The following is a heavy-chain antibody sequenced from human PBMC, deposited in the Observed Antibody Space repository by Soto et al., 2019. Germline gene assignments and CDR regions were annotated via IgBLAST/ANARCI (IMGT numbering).Heavy chain of an antibody. J-gene: IGHJ2*01. CDR3: ARVRTMVRGFLPWSFYL. CDR1: GGSFSGYY. Sequence: QVQLQQWGAGLLKPSEALSLTCAVYGGSFSGYYWSWIRQPPGKGLEWIGEINHSGSTNYNPSLKPRFTGSFDTTKTHFSLKLSSVTAAYTAVYYCARVRTMVRGFLPWSFYLWGRVTLVTVSS. V-gene: IGHV4-34*01. D-gene: IGHD3-10*01. CDR2: INHSGST.